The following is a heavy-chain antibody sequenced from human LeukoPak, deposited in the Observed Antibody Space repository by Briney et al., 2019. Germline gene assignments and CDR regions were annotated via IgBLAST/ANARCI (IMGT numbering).Heavy chain of an antibody. J-gene: IGHJ3*02. D-gene: IGHD6-19*01. CDR1: GFTFSSYG. Sequence: SGRSLRLSCAASGFTFSSYGMHWVRQAPGKGLEWVAVIWYDGSNKYYADSVKGRFTISRDNSKNTLYLQMNSLRAEDTAVYYCARAVAGENDAFDIWGQGTIVTVSS. CDR2: IWYDGSNK. V-gene: IGHV3-33*01. CDR3: ARAVAGENDAFDI.